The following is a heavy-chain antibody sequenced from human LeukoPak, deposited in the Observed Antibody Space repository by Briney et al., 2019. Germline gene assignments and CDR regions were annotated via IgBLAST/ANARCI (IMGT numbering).Heavy chain of an antibody. D-gene: IGHD6-13*01. CDR2: MSASSRHR. Sequence: GGSLRLSCTASQFTFRTSWMHWVRQAPGKWLEWVASMSASSRHRYYADSGKGRFTIARHNAKNSLYLQIKSLRAEDTAVYSCARTANFAAGYYIDYWGQGTLVTVSS. J-gene: IGHJ4*02. CDR3: ARTANFAAGYYIDY. V-gene: IGHV3-21*01. CDR1: QFTFRTSW.